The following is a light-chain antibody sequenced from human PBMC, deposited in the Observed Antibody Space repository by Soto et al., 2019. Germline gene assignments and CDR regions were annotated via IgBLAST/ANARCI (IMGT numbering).Light chain of an antibody. V-gene: IGKV3-20*01. Sequence: EIVLTQSPGTLSLSPGERATLSCRASQSVSSNYLAWYQQKPGQAPRLLIYGASSRATGITDRFSGSGSGTDFTLTISRLEPEDFAVYYCQQYGSSPRVTFGGGTKVEIK. J-gene: IGKJ4*01. CDR3: QQYGSSPRVT. CDR1: QSVSSNY. CDR2: GAS.